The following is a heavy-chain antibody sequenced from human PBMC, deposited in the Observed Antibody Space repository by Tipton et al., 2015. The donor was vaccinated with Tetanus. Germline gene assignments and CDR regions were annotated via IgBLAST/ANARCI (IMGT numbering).Heavy chain of an antibody. J-gene: IGHJ4*02. CDR3: ARQSASWNFYFDY. CDR1: GGTFGEYA. Sequence: QLVQSGAEVKKPGSSVKVSCKASGGTFGEYAFAWVRQAPGQGLEYMGGIIPVFGTSSYAQNFQGRVAITADESTNAVHLEVFSLRFEDTAVYFCARQSASWNFYFDYWGQGTLVIVSS. V-gene: IGHV1-69*01. D-gene: IGHD1-7*01. CDR2: IIPVFGTS.